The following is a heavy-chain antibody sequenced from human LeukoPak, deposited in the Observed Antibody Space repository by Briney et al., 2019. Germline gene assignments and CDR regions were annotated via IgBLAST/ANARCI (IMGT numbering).Heavy chain of an antibody. V-gene: IGHV4-61*02. D-gene: IGHD2-2*01. CDR3: AREGRVVVPAAFGY. CDR1: GGSISSGSYY. Sequence: PSETLSLTCTVSGGSISSGSYYWSWIRQPAGKGLEWIGRIYTSGSTNYNPSLKSRVTISVDTSKNQFSLKLSSVTAADTAVYYCAREGRVVVPAAFGYWGQGTLVTVSS. CDR2: IYTSGST. J-gene: IGHJ4*02.